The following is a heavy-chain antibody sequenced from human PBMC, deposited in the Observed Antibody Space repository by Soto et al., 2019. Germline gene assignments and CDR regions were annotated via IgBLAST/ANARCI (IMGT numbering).Heavy chain of an antibody. CDR3: AGRGWFDP. CDR1: GFTYSDYS. J-gene: IGHJ5*02. Sequence: EVQLVGSGGGLVQPGGSLRLSCTASGFTYSDYSMSWVRQAPGKGLEWVSYISSSSDIIYYADSVKGRFTISRDNAENSLYLQMNSLRVEDTAMYYCAGRGWFDPWGQGTLVTVSS. V-gene: IGHV3-48*04. D-gene: IGHD3-10*01. CDR2: ISSSSDII.